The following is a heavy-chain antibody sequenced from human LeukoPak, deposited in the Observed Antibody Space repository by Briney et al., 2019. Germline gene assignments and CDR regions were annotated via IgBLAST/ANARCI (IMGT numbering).Heavy chain of an antibody. Sequence: ASVTVSCKASGYTFTSYYVHWVRQAPGQGLEWMGIINPSGGSTSYAQKFQGRVTMTRDMSTSTVYMELSSLRSEDTAVYYCARDASYYYDSSGYYTAFDIWGQGTMVTVSS. D-gene: IGHD3-22*01. CDR3: ARDASYYYDSSGYYTAFDI. CDR1: GYTFTSYY. CDR2: INPSGGST. V-gene: IGHV1-46*01. J-gene: IGHJ3*02.